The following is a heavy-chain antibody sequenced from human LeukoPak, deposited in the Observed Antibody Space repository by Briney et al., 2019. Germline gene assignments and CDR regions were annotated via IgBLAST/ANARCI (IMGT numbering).Heavy chain of an antibody. CDR2: IYYSGST. Sequence: KASETLSLTCTVSGGSISSYYWSWIRQPPGKGLEWIGYIYYSGSTNYNPSLKSRVTISVDTSKNQFSLKLSSVTAADTAVYYCARSVQLWSPYGMDVWGQGTTVTVSS. V-gene: IGHV4-59*08. CDR1: GGSISSYY. J-gene: IGHJ6*02. D-gene: IGHD5-18*01. CDR3: ARSVQLWSPYGMDV.